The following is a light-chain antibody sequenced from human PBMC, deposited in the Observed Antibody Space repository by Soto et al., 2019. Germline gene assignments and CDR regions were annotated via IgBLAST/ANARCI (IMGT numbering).Light chain of an antibody. CDR2: GAS. V-gene: IGKV1-39*01. CDR3: QQTYTSRPWT. CDR1: QSINTF. J-gene: IGKJ1*01. Sequence: DIQVTQSPSSLSASVGDRVTITCRASQSINTFLNWYQQRPGKAPNLLIYGASNLQSGAPSRFSGSGSATDFPLTISSLQPEDFAPYYCQQTYTSRPWTFGRGTKVEIK.